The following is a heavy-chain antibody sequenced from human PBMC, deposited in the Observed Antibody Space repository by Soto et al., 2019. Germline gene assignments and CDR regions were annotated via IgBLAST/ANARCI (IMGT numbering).Heavy chain of an antibody. D-gene: IGHD4-17*01. CDR1: GGSLSSYY. CDR2: IYYSGST. V-gene: IGHV4-59*01. CDR3: ARDATVTTHFDY. J-gene: IGHJ4*02. Sequence: ASGTLSLPCTVSGGSLSSYYWSWIRQPPGKGLEWIGYIYYSGSTNYNPSLKSRVTISVDTSKNQFSLKLSSVTAADTAVYYCARDATVTTHFDYWGQGTLVTVSS.